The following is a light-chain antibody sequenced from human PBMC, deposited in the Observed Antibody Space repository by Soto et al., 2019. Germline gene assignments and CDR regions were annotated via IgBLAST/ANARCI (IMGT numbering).Light chain of an antibody. CDR2: GNS. J-gene: IGLJ1*01. CDR3: QSYDSSLSGWEV. CDR1: SSNIGAGYD. Sequence: QSVLTQPPSVCGAPGQRVTISCTGSSSNIGAGYDVHWYQQLPGTAPKLLIYGNSNRPSGVPDRFSGSKSGTSASLAITGLQAEDEADYYCQSYDSSLSGWEVFGTGTKLTVL. V-gene: IGLV1-40*01.